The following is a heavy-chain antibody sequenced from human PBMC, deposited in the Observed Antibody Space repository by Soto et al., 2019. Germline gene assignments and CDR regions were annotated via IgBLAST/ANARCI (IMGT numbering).Heavy chain of an antibody. CDR2: FYSGGST. CDR3: ATRVGTTGRYFFGY. Sequence: GESLKISCAASGFTVSSNYMSWVRQAPGKGLEWVSVFYSGGSTYYADSVKGRFTISRDISKNTLYLQMNSLRAEDTAVYYCATRVGTTGRYFFGYWGQGTLVTVSS. CDR1: GFTVSSNY. D-gene: IGHD1-26*01. V-gene: IGHV3-53*01. J-gene: IGHJ4*02.